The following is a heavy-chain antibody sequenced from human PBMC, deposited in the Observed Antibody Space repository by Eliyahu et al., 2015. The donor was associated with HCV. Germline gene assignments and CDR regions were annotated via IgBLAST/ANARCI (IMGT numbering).Heavy chain of an antibody. CDR3: AYGDSYGLDV. CDR2: IKRDGGEE. Sequence: EVQLVESGGDLVQPGGSLRLXXAASGLTFSPXWMSWVRQIPGRGLAWVANIKRDGGEESYVDSVKGRFTTSRDNAKNSLYLQMNSLRAEDTAVYYCAYGDSYGLDVWGQGTTVTVSS. V-gene: IGHV3-7*01. D-gene: IGHD4-17*01. CDR1: GLTFSPXW. J-gene: IGHJ6*02.